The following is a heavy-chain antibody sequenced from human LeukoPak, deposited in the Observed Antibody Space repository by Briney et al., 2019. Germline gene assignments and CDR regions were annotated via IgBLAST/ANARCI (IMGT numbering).Heavy chain of an antibody. Sequence: PGGSLRLSCAASGFTFSSYAMHWVRQAPGKGLEYVSAISSNGGSTYYANSVKGRFTISRDNSKNRLYLQMGSLRAEDMAVYYCARGAMVRGVRFYYFDYWGQGTLVTVSS. J-gene: IGHJ4*02. V-gene: IGHV3-64*01. D-gene: IGHD3-10*01. CDR1: GFTFSSYA. CDR3: ARGAMVRGVRFYYFDY. CDR2: ISSNGGST.